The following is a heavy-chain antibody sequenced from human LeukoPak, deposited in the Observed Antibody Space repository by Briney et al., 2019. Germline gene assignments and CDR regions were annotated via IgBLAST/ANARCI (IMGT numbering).Heavy chain of an antibody. CDR2: IYYSGST. D-gene: IGHD6-13*01. CDR3: ARVGAAAWSYYYYMDV. J-gene: IGHJ6*03. V-gene: IGHV4-39*07. Sequence: SETLSLTCTVSGGSISSSSYYWGWIRQPPGKGLGWIGSIYYSGSTYYNPSLKSRVTISVDTSKNQFSLKLSSVTAADTAVYYCARVGAAAWSYYYYMDVWGKGTTVTVSS. CDR1: GGSISSSSYY.